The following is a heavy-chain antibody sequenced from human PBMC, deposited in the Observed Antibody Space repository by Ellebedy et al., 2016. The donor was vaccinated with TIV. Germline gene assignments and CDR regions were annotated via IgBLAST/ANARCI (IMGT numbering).Heavy chain of an antibody. J-gene: IGHJ4*02. Sequence: GGSLRLSCAASGSTFSSYGMHWVRQAPGKGLEWVAFIRYDGSNKYYADSVKGRFTISRDNSKNTLYLQMNSLRAEDTAVYYCAKDHGYYGSGRYYNVDYFDYWGQGTLVTVSS. CDR3: AKDHGYYGSGRYYNVDYFDY. CDR1: GSTFSSYG. V-gene: IGHV3-30*02. D-gene: IGHD3-10*01. CDR2: IRYDGSNK.